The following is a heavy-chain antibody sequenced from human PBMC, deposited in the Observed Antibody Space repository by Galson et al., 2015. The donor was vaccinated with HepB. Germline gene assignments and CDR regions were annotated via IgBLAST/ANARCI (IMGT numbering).Heavy chain of an antibody. CDR2: TYWSGDE. J-gene: IGHJ4*02. D-gene: IGHD2-21*01. CDR3: AHRSRFLWSDY. CDR1: GFSLNTSGVG. Sequence: PALVKPTQTLTLTCTFSGFSLNTSGVGVVWIRQPPGKALEWLALTYWSGDERFSPSLQSRLTITKDTSKNQVFLTMTNMDPVDTATYYCAHRSRFLWSDYWGQGTLVTVSS. V-gene: IGHV2-5*01.